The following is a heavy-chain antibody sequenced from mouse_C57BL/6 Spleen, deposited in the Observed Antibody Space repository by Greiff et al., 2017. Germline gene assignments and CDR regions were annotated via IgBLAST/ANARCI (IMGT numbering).Heavy chain of an antibody. CDR2: INPGSGGT. D-gene: IGHD2-12*01. CDR1: GYAFTNYL. V-gene: IGHV1-54*01. Sequence: VQLQQSGAELVRPGTSVKVSCKASGYAFTNYLLEWVKQRPGQGLEWIGVINPGSGGTNYNEKFKGKATLTADKSSSTAYMQLSSLPSEDSAVDFCARDDQAWFAYWGQGTLVTVAA. J-gene: IGHJ3*01. CDR3: ARDDQAWFAY.